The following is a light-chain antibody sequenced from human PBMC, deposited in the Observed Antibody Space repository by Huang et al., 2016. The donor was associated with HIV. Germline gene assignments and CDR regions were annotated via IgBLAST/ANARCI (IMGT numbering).Light chain of an antibody. CDR1: QGITGN. CDR2: GAS. V-gene: IGKV3-15*01. CDR3: QQYNAWPPTWT. J-gene: IGKJ1*01. Sequence: EIVLTQSPGTLSLSPGETATLTCGASQGITGNLAWYQQRLGQPPRLPIYGASTRAPNIAGRFSGSGSGTDFTLTITSLRSEDSAVYYCQQYNAWPPTWTFGQGTRMEIK.